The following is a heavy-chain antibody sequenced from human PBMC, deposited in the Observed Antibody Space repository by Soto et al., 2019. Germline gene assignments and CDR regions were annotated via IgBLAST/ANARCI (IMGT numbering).Heavy chain of an antibody. CDR1: GFSFSTFE. CDR2: ISGGSGSV. J-gene: IGHJ4*02. Sequence: EVQVVESGGGLVQPGGSLRLSCAASGFSFSTFEMNWVRQAPGKGLEWLSYISGGSGSVYYADSVRGRFTISRDNAKNSRYLQMSSLRDEDTGVYFCVGGGLPYFDYWGQGAPVTVSS. V-gene: IGHV3-48*03. D-gene: IGHD3-16*01. CDR3: VGGGLPYFDY.